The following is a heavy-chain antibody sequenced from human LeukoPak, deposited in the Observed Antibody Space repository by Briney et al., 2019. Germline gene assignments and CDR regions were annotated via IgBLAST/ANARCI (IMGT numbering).Heavy chain of an antibody. CDR3: AKGLRTGVGPYMGYHYYMDV. J-gene: IGHJ6*03. CDR1: GFTFSHDW. D-gene: IGHD3-16*01. Sequence: GGSLRLSCAASGFTFSHDWMSWVRQAPGKGLKWVSTINDNGAGTYYADSVKGRFTISRDNSYNTVSLQMNSLRDEDTGVYYCAKGLRTGVGPYMGYHYYMDVWGKGATVTVSS. CDR2: INDNGAGT. V-gene: IGHV3-23*01.